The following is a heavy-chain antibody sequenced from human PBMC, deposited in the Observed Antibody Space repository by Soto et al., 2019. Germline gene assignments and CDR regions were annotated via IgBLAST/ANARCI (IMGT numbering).Heavy chain of an antibody. CDR1: GGTFRSYA. J-gene: IGHJ6*02. CDR2: IIPMFGKP. V-gene: IGHV1-69*01. D-gene: IGHD2-8*01. Sequence: QVQLVQSGAEVREPGSSVKVSCEASGGTFRSYAINWVRQAPGQGLEWMGGIIPMFGKPNYAEKFLGRVTISADESTRTAYMEVTRLKSEDTAVDYCARSMETNYFYFIAVWGLGTTVT. CDR3: ARSMETNYFYFIAV.